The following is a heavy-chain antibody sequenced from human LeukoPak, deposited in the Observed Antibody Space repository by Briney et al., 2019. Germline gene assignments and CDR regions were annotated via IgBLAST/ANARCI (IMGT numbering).Heavy chain of an antibody. CDR2: IIPIFGTA. D-gene: IGHD6-13*01. Sequence: SVKVSCKASGGTFSSYAISWVRQAPGQGLEWMGGIIPIFGTANYAQKFQGRVTITADESTSTAYMELSSLRSEDTAVYYCARYSSSWPHRFDYWGQGTLVTVSS. CDR3: ARYSSSWPHRFDY. V-gene: IGHV1-69*13. CDR1: GGTFSSYA. J-gene: IGHJ4*02.